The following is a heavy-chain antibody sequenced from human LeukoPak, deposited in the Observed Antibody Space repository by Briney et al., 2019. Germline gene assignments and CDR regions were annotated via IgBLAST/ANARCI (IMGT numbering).Heavy chain of an antibody. Sequence: GGSLRLSCAASGLTFSSYAMSWVRQAPGKGLEWVSATSGTGGRTYYADSVKGRFTISRDNSKNTLYLQMNSLRADDTAVYYCARDSASYYGGFFGYWGQGTLVTVSS. V-gene: IGHV3-23*01. CDR1: GLTFSSYA. J-gene: IGHJ4*02. CDR3: ARDSASYYGGFFGY. CDR2: TSGTGGRT. D-gene: IGHD1-26*01.